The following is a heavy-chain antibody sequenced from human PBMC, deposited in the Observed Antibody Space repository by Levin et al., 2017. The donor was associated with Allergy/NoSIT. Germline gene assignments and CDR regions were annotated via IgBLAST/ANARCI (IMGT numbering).Heavy chain of an antibody. CDR3: ARVAGYSYGYYFDY. Sequence: SETLSLTCAVSGGSISSGGYSWSWIRQPPGKGLEWIGNIYLSGSTNDNPSLKSRVTMSVDRSKNQFSLKLSYVTAADTAVYYCARVAGYSYGYYFDYWGPGTLVPVSS. V-gene: IGHV4-30-2*01. CDR1: GGSISSGGYS. J-gene: IGHJ4*02. CDR2: IYLSGST. D-gene: IGHD5-18*01.